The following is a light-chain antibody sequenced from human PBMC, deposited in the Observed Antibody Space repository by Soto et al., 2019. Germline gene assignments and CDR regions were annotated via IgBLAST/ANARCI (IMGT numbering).Light chain of an antibody. CDR2: LNSDGSH. V-gene: IGLV4-69*01. J-gene: IGLJ3*02. Sequence: QSVLTQSPSASASLGASVKLTCTLSSGHSSYAIAWHQQQPEKGPRYLMKLNSDGSHSKGDGLPDRFSGSGSGAERYLTISSLQSEDEADYYCQTWGTGFQVFGGGTKLTVL. CDR1: SGHSSYA. CDR3: QTWGTGFQV.